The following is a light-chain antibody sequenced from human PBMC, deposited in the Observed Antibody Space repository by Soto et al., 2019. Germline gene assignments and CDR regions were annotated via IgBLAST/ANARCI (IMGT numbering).Light chain of an antibody. J-gene: IGKJ5*01. Sequence: EIVLTQSKGTLSLSPGERATLSCMPSQSVSSNLAWYQQRPGQAPRLLIYGASTRATGIPARFSGSGSGTEFTLTISSLQSEDFAVYYCQQYNNWLSITFGQGRLLEIK. CDR2: GAS. CDR1: QSVSSN. CDR3: QQYNNWLSIT. V-gene: IGKV3-15*01.